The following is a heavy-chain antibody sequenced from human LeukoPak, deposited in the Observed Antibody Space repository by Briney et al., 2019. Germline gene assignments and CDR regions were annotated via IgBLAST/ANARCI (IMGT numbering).Heavy chain of an antibody. CDR1: GGTFSSYA. CDR3: ATDSVLRGMEHAFDI. CDR2: IIPIFGTA. Sequence: ASVKVSCKASGGTFSSYAISWVRQAPGQGLEWMGGIIPIFGTANYAQKFQGRVTITADESTSTAYMELSSLRSEDTAVYYCATDSVLRGMEHAFDIWGQGTMVTVSS. J-gene: IGHJ3*02. D-gene: IGHD3-3*01. V-gene: IGHV1-69*13.